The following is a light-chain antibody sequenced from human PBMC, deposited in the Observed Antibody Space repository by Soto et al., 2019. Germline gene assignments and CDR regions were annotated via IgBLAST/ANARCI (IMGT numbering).Light chain of an antibody. Sequence: QSALTQPPSASGSPGQSVTISCTGTSSDIGDYDYVSWYQQHPGKAPKLIIYEVTKRPSGVPDRFSGFKSGNSASLPVSGLQAEDEGDYFCRSSARRNTLLFGGGTKLTVL. CDR1: SSDIGDYDY. V-gene: IGLV2-8*01. CDR3: RSSARRNTLL. J-gene: IGLJ2*01. CDR2: EVT.